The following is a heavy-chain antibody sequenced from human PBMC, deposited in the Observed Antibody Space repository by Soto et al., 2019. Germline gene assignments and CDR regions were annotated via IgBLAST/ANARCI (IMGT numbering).Heavy chain of an antibody. CDR3: ARVALSDTGWYKPFVY. Sequence: GASEKVSCKASGYTFTSYYMHWVRQAPGQGLEWMGIINPNGGSATYAQKFQGRLTMTRDTSTSTVYMELSSLRSEDTALYYCARVALSDTGWYKPFVYWGQGTLVTVSS. CDR2: INPNGGSA. CDR1: GYTFTSYY. V-gene: IGHV1-46*01. D-gene: IGHD6-19*01. J-gene: IGHJ4*02.